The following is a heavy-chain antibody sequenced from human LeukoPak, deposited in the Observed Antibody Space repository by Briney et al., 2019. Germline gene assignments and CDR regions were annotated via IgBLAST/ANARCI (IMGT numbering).Heavy chain of an antibody. Sequence: PSGTLSLTCAVSGGSMSSSNWWSWVRQPPGKGQEWIGEIYHSGSTNYNPSLKSRVTISVDTSKNQFSLKLSSVPAADTAVYYCATRGYCSSTSCYLIDYWGQGTLVTVSS. CDR3: ATRGYCSSTSCYLIDY. J-gene: IGHJ4*02. CDR1: GGSMSSSNW. V-gene: IGHV4-4*02. CDR2: IYHSGST. D-gene: IGHD2-2*01.